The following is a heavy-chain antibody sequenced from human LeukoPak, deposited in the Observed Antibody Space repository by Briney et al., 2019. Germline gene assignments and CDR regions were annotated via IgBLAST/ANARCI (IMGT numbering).Heavy chain of an antibody. CDR1: GFTFSNAW. CDR2: VKSKTDGGTT. Sequence: GGSLRLFCAASGFTFSNAWMSWVRQAPGKGLEWVGRVKSKTDGGTTDYAAPVKGRFTISRDDSKNTLYLQMNSLKTEDTAVYYCTTEIAAPNWFDPWGQGTLVTVSS. V-gene: IGHV3-15*01. CDR3: TTEIAAPNWFDP. J-gene: IGHJ5*02. D-gene: IGHD2-15*01.